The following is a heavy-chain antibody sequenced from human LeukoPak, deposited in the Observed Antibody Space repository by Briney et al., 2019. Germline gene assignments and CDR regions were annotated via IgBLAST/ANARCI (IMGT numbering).Heavy chain of an antibody. CDR3: ARALLSIADAFDI. V-gene: IGHV3-11*04. CDR2: ISRSGSTK. CDR1: GFTFSDYN. Sequence: GGSLRLSCAASGFTFSDYNMRWIRQAPGKGLEWVSSISRSGSTKYYADSVKGRFTISRDNAKNSLYLQMNSLRAEDTAVYYCARALLSIADAFDIWGQGTMVTVSS. D-gene: IGHD2-15*01. J-gene: IGHJ3*02.